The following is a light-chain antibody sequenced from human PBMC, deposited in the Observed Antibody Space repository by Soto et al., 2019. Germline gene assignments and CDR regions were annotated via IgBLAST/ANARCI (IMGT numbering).Light chain of an antibody. J-gene: IGLJ1*01. CDR3: AAWDDNLNAYV. CDR2: AND. V-gene: IGLV1-44*01. CDR1: SSDIGSNS. Sequence: QSVLTQPPSASRTPGQRVTIPCSGSSSDIGSNSVNWYQQLPGAAPRLLIYANDHRPSGVPDRFSASKSGTSASLAISGVRSEDEAFYYCAAWDDNLNAYVFGSGTKLTVL.